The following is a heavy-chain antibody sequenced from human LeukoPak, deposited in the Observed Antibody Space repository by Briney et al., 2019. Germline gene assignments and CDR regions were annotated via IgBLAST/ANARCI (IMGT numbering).Heavy chain of an antibody. Sequence: GRSLRLSCAASGFTFRNYGMNWVRQAPGKGLEWVSYISSSGSTIYYADSVKGRFTISRDNAKNSLYLQVNSLRAEDTAVYYCARAPPYCSGGSCYGGSDYWGQGTLVTVSS. V-gene: IGHV3-48*04. D-gene: IGHD2-15*01. J-gene: IGHJ4*02. CDR1: GFTFRNYG. CDR3: ARAPPYCSGGSCYGGSDY. CDR2: ISSSGSTI.